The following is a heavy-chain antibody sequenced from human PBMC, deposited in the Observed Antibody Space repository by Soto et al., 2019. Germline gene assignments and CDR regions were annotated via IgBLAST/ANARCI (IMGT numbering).Heavy chain of an antibody. D-gene: IGHD4-4*01. CDR1: GGPINSGHW. Sequence: QVQLQESGPGLVEPSGTLSLICSVSGGPINSGHWWTWVREAPGKELEWIGEHHQNKIHYKPSLKRRVTLWSDESTNRLSLEIKSMAAADTAVYFCARGPHPTLQAALDSWGQGTLVTVSA. J-gene: IGHJ5*01. CDR3: ARGPHPTLQAALDS. CDR2: HHQNKI. V-gene: IGHV4-4*02.